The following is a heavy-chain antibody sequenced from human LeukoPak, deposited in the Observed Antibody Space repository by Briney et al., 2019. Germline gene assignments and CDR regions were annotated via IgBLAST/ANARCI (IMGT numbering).Heavy chain of an antibody. Sequence: PGGSLRLSCAASGFTFSNYWMMWVRQAPGKGLEWVASIDEDGSETNYLDSVTGRFTVSRDHAKNLLFLQMNSLRAEDTAVYYCVRYGRRANDQPFDVWGQGTMVTVSS. D-gene: IGHD1-1*01. CDR2: IDEDGSET. J-gene: IGHJ3*01. V-gene: IGHV3-7*01. CDR3: VRYGRRANDQPFDV. CDR1: GFTFSNYW.